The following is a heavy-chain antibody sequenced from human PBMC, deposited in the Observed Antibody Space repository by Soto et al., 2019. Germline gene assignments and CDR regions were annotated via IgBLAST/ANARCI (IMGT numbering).Heavy chain of an antibody. J-gene: IGHJ4*02. CDR1: GFTFSNYA. CDR3: AATKWGSTVTHDY. CDR2: ISSSSSYI. V-gene: IGHV3-21*01. Sequence: EVQLLESGGTLVQPGGSLRLSCAASGFTFSNYAMSWVRQAPGKGLEWVSSISSSSSYIYYADSVKGRFTISRDNAKNSLYLQMNSLRAEDTAVYYCAATKWGSTVTHDYWGQGTLVTVSS. D-gene: IGHD4-4*01.